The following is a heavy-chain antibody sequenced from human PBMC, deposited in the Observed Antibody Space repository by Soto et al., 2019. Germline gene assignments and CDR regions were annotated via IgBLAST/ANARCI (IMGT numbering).Heavy chain of an antibody. D-gene: IGHD5-12*01. CDR2: ISGSGGST. CDR3: AKDPLGREAAEWLRFPPVWFDP. J-gene: IGHJ5*02. V-gene: IGHV3-23*01. CDR1: GFTFSSYA. Sequence: GGSLRLSCAASGFTFSSYAMSWVRQAPGKGLEWVSAISGSGGSTYYADSVKGRFTISRDNSKNTLYLQMNSLRAEDTAVYYCAKDPLGREAAEWLRFPPVWFDPWGQGTLVTVSS.